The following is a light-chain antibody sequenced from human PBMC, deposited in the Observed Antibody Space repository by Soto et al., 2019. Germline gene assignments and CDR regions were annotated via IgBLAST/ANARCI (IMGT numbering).Light chain of an antibody. Sequence: VWTQSPGSLSXXXXXXXTXXXXASQSVDRSDIAWYQQKPGQAPRLLIYSTSIRAAGIPDRFSVSGSGTDFSLTISRLEPEDFAVYYCQHFGRLPLTFGGGTKVDI. J-gene: IGKJ4*01. V-gene: IGKV3-20*01. CDR2: STS. CDR3: QHFGRLPLT. CDR1: QSVDRSD.